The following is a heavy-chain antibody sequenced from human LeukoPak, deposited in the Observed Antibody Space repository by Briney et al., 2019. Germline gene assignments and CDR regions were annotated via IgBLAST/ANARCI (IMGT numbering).Heavy chain of an antibody. V-gene: IGHV3-74*01. CDR1: GFTFGNSW. J-gene: IGHJ3*01. Sequence: GGSLRFSCAASGFTFGNSWVHWVRQAPGKGLVWVSLINADGSTATYADSVKGRFTISRDNARNTLSLQMNSLTIEDTAVYYCVVVVEPPDSDGFDVWGQGTMITVPS. D-gene: IGHD1-14*01. CDR3: VVVVEPPDSDGFDV. CDR2: INADGSTA.